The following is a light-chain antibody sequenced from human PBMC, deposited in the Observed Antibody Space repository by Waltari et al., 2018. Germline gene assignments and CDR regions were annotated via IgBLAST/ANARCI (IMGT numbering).Light chain of an antibody. J-gene: IGLJ3*02. CDR1: SGSVSTSYY. CDR2: STN. CDR3: VLYMGSGTWV. Sequence: QTVVTQEPSFSVSPGGTVTLTCGLSSGSVSTSYYPSWYQQTPGQAPRTLIYSTNTRSSGAPVRFSGSILGNKAALTITGAQADDESDYYCVLYMGSGTWVFGGGTKLTVL. V-gene: IGLV8-61*01.